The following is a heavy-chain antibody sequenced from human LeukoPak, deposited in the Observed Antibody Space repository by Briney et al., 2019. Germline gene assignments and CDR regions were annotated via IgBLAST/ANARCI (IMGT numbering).Heavy chain of an antibody. CDR1: GGSFSGYY. V-gene: IGHV4-34*09. D-gene: IGHD6-6*01. Sequence: SETLSLTCAVYGGSFSGYYWSWIRQPPGKGLEWIGEINHSGSTNYNPSLKSRATISVDTSKNQFSLKLSSVTAADTAVYYCARGGTSPFLSSIAARRGYYFDYWGQGTLVTVSS. CDR3: ARGGTSPFLSSIAARRGYYFDY. CDR2: INHSGST. J-gene: IGHJ4*02.